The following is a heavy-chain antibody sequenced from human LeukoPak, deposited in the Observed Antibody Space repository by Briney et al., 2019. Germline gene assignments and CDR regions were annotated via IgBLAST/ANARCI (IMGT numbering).Heavy chain of an antibody. D-gene: IGHD5-18*01. Sequence: SETLSLTCTVSGVSISSYYWSWIRQPPGKGLEWIGYIYYSGSTNYNPSLKSRVTISVDTSKNQFPLKLSSVTAADTAVYYCARQGYSYGYGPEGYFDYWGQGTLVTVSS. CDR3: ARQGYSYGYGPEGYFDY. CDR1: GVSISSYY. V-gene: IGHV4-59*01. CDR2: IYYSGST. J-gene: IGHJ4*02.